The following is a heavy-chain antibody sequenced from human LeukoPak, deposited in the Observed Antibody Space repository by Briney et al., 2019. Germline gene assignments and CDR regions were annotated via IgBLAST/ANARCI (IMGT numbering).Heavy chain of an antibody. CDR2: INPNSGGT. D-gene: IGHD4-17*01. Sequence: GASVKVSCKASGYTFTGYYMHWVRQAPGQGPEWMGWINPNSGGTNYAQKFQGRVTMTRDTSISTAYMELSRLRSDDTAVYYCAREGSGPPNYGDPLDYWGQGTLVTVSS. CDR1: GYTFTGYY. V-gene: IGHV1-2*02. J-gene: IGHJ4*02. CDR3: AREGSGPPNYGDPLDY.